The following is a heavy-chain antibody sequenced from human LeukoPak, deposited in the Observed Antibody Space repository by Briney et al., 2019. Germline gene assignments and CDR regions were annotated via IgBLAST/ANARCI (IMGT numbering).Heavy chain of an antibody. D-gene: IGHD6-13*01. CDR2: ISYDGSNK. Sequence: PGGSLRLSCAASGFTFSSYAMHWVRQAPGKGLEWVAVISYDGSNKYYADSVKGRFTISRDNSKNTLYLQMNSLRAEDTAVYYCAKSYRQQLVSVDWYFDLWGRGTLVTVSS. CDR3: AKSYRQQLVSVDWYFDL. V-gene: IGHV3-30*18. J-gene: IGHJ2*01. CDR1: GFTFSSYA.